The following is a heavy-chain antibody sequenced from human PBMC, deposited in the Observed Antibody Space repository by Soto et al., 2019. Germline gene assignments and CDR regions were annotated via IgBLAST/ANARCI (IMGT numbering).Heavy chain of an antibody. CDR3: ARDGVMQFDY. V-gene: IGHV4-61*01. D-gene: IGHD3-16*01. CDR1: GGSVSSGSYY. J-gene: IGHJ4*02. CDR2: IYYSGST. Sequence: QVQLQELGTGLVKPSETLSLTCTVSGGSVSSGSYYWSWIRQPPGKGLEWIGYIYYSGSTNYNPSLKSRVTISVDTSKNQFSLKLSSVTAADTAVYYCARDGVMQFDYWGQGTLVTVSS.